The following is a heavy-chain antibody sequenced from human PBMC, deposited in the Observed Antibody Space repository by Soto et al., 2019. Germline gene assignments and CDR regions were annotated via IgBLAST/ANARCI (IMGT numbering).Heavy chain of an antibody. Sequence: GGSLRLSCAASGFTFSSYAMSWVRQAPGKGLEWVSAISGSGGSTYYADSVKGRFTISRDNSKNTLYLQMNSLRAEDTAVYYCAKGERITMVRGVIITDYYYYGMDVWGQGTTVTVSS. D-gene: IGHD3-10*01. V-gene: IGHV3-23*01. CDR2: ISGSGGST. CDR3: AKGERITMVRGVIITDYYYYGMDV. CDR1: GFTFSSYA. J-gene: IGHJ6*02.